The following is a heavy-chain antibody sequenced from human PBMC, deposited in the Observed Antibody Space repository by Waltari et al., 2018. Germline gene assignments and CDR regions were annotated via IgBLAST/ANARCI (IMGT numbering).Heavy chain of an antibody. D-gene: IGHD5-12*01. CDR2: IYHTGT. J-gene: IGHJ6*03. Sequence: QVQLQESGPGLVKSSETLSLTCAVSGDSISSAGYWGWIRHPPGKGLEWIGSIYHTGTYYNPSLSSRVTISEDTSKKQFSLKLSSVTAADTAVYYCARETSLFRGYDYNHYYLDVWGKGTTVTVSS. CDR1: GDSISSAGY. V-gene: IGHV4-38-2*02. CDR3: ARETSLFRGYDYNHYYLDV.